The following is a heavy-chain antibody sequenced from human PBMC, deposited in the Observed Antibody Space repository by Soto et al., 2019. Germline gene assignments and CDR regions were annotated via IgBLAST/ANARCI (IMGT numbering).Heavy chain of an antibody. J-gene: IGHJ5*02. CDR3: ARTRPRFDP. V-gene: IGHV4-34*01. Sequence: SETLSLTCTVSGGSISSYYWSWIRQPPGKGLEWIGEINHSGSTNYNPSLKSRVTISVDTSKNQFSLKLSSVTAADTAVYYCARTRPRFDPWGQGTLVTVSS. D-gene: IGHD6-6*01. CDR2: INHSGST. CDR1: GGSISSYY.